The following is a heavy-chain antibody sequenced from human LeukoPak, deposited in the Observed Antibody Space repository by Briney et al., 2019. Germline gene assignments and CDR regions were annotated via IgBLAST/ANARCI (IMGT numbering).Heavy chain of an antibody. CDR2: IYHSGST. D-gene: IGHD5-18*01. CDR1: GGSISSYY. Sequence: SETLSLTCTVSGGSISSYYWGWIRQPPGKGLEWIGSIYHSGSTYYNPSLKSRVTISVDTSKNQFSLKLSSVTAADTAVYYCAVDRGYSYGSVYWGQGTLVTVSS. V-gene: IGHV4-38-2*02. CDR3: AVDRGYSYGSVY. J-gene: IGHJ4*02.